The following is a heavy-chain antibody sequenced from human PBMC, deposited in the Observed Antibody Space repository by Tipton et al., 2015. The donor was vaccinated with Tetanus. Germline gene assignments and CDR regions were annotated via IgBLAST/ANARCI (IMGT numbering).Heavy chain of an antibody. D-gene: IGHD6-13*01. Sequence: LRLSCAVSGASISSIYSWSWIRQPPGKGLEWIGYVFRSGSADYNPSLKSRVNISLDRSENQISLMLTSVTAADTAVYYCARGTWLYTSTYHRHWLDPWGQGTLVTVSS. CDR2: VFRSGSA. CDR1: GASISSIYS. J-gene: IGHJ5*02. CDR3: ARGTWLYTSTYHRHWLDP. V-gene: IGHV4-30-2*01.